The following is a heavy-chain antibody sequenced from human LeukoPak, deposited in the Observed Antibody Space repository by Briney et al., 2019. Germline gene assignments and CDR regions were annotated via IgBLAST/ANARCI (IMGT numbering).Heavy chain of an antibody. CDR2: IYYSGST. D-gene: IGHD4-23*01. Sequence: SETLSLTCTVSGGSISSYYWSWIRQPPGKGLEWIGYIYYSGSTNYKPSLKSRVTISVDTSRNQFSLKLSSVTAADTAVYYCARARWSPLYYFDYWGQGTLVTVSS. J-gene: IGHJ4*02. CDR3: ARARWSPLYYFDY. V-gene: IGHV4-59*01. CDR1: GGSISSYY.